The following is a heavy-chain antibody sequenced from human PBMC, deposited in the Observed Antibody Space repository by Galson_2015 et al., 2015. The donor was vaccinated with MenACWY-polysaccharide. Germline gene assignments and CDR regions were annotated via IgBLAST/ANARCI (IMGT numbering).Heavy chain of an antibody. J-gene: IGHJ3*02. Sequence: SLRLSCAASGISFSGSGMHWVRQAPGKGLEWVSVIQYDGTNKVYADSVKCRFTISRDNSKNTLYLEMNSLRAEDTAVYYCAREGSRIVFHAFDTWGQGTMVTVSS. D-gene: IGHD6-13*01. V-gene: IGHV3-33*01. CDR2: IQYDGTNK. CDR1: GISFSGSG. CDR3: AREGSRIVFHAFDT.